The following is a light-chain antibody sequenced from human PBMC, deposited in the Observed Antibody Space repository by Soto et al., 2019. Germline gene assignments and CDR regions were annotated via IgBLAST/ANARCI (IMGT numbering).Light chain of an antibody. V-gene: IGLV2-14*01. CDR3: TSYTTTSALVV. CDR2: DVT. Sequence: QSALTQPASVSGSPGQSITISCTGTNSDVGGFDYVSWYQHHPGKAPKLIIYDVTTWPSGISNRFSGSKSGNTASLTISGLQAEDEADYYCTSYTTTSALVVFGGGTKVTVL. CDR1: NSDVGGFDY. J-gene: IGLJ3*02.